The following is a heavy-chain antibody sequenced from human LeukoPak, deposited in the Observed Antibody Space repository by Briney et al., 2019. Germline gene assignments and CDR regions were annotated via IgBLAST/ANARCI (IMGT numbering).Heavy chain of an antibody. CDR3: ARDGYYDSSGQSYYYYYYGMDV. CDR2: ITPIFGTA. J-gene: IGHJ6*02. CDR1: GGTFRSNA. V-gene: IGHV1-69*13. D-gene: IGHD3-22*01. Sequence: ASVKVSCKASGGTFRSNAISWVRQAPGQGLEWMGGITPIFGTANYAQKFQGRVTITAVESMSTAYMELSSLRSEDTAVYYCARDGYYDSSGQSYYYYYYGMDVWGQGTTVTVSS.